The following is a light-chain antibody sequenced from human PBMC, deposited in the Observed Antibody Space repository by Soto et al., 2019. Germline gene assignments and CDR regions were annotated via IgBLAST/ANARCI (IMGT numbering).Light chain of an antibody. CDR2: GAS. CDR1: QSVSSN. Sequence: EIVMTQSPATLSVSPGEGATLSCRASQSVSSNLTWYQQKPGQAPRLLIYGASTRATGVPARFSGSGSGTEFTLPISSLQSEEFAVYYCQQYNDWWTFGQGTKVEIK. J-gene: IGKJ1*01. V-gene: IGKV3-15*01. CDR3: QQYNDWWT.